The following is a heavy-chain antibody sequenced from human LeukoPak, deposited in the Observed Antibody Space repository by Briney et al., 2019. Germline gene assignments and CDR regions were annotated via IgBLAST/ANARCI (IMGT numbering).Heavy chain of an antibody. CDR1: GYTLTELS. J-gene: IGHJ6*02. CDR3: ATPVYNYLGEDYYYYGMDV. D-gene: IGHD3-22*01. Sequence: ASVKVSCKVSGYTLTELSMHWVRQAPGKGLEWMGGFDPEDGETIYAQKFQGRVTMTEDTSTDTAYMELSSLRSEDTAVYYCATPVYNYLGEDYYYYGMDVWGQGTTVTVSS. V-gene: IGHV1-24*01. CDR2: FDPEDGET.